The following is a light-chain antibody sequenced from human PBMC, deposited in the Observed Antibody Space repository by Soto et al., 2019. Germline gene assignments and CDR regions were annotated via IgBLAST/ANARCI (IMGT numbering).Light chain of an antibody. J-gene: IGLJ1*01. CDR2: SNN. Sequence: QSVLTQPPSASGTPGQRVTISCSGSSSNIGSNTVNWYQQLPGTAPKLLIYSNNQRPSGVPDRFSGSKSGTSASLAISGLQSEYEADYYCAAWDDSLNGLVFGTGTQLTVL. CDR3: AAWDDSLNGLV. CDR1: SSNIGSNT. V-gene: IGLV1-44*01.